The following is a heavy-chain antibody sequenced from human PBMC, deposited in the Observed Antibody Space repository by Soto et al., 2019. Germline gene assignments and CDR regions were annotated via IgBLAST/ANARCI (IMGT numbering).Heavy chain of an antibody. D-gene: IGHD6-6*01. V-gene: IGHV3-74*01. CDR1: GFTFSSYW. CDR3: ARSLNSGSTFDP. CDR2: INSDGSTT. J-gene: IGHJ5*02. Sequence: EVQLVESGGGLVQPWGSLRLSCAASGFTFSSYWMHWVRQAPGKGLVWVSRINSDGSTTTYADSVKGRFTISRDNAKNTLYLQMNSLRAEDAAVYYCARSLNSGSTFDPWGQGTLVTVSS.